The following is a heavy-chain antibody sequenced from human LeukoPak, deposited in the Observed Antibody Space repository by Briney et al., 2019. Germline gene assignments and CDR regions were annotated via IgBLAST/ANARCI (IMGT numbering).Heavy chain of an antibody. CDR1: GFTFGDYA. CDR3: TRDKRIVVVPAAIGDY. CDR2: IRSKAYDGTT. J-gene: IGHJ4*02. V-gene: IGHV3-49*04. Sequence: GRSLRLSCTASGFTFGDYAMSWVRQTPGKGLEWVGFIRSKAYDGTTEYAASVKGRFTISRDDSKSIAYLQMNSLKTEDTAVYYCTRDKRIVVVPAAIGDYWGQGTLVTVSS. D-gene: IGHD2-2*02.